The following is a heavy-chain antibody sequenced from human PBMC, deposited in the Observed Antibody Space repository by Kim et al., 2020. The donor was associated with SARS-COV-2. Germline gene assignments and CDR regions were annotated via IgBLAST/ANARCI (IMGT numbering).Heavy chain of an antibody. Sequence: GGSLRLSCAASGFTFSSYGMHWVRQAPGKGLEWVAVIWYDGSNKYYADSVKGRFTISRDNSKNTLYLQMNSLRAEDTAVYYCARDSGYANFDYWGPGNPGHRLL. J-gene: IGHJ4*02. CDR3: ARDSGYANFDY. V-gene: IGHV3-33*08. CDR2: IWYDGSNK. D-gene: IGHD2-2*01. CDR1: GFTFSSYG.